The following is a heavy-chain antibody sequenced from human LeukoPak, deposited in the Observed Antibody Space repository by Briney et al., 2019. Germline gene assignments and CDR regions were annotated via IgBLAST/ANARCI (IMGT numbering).Heavy chain of an antibody. CDR2: INPNSGGT. J-gene: IGHJ4*02. CDR1: GYTFTGYY. D-gene: IGHD3-10*01. V-gene: IGHV1-2*02. CDR3: TSSGLAIRGVGVGGEGPYDY. Sequence: ASVKVSCKASGYTFTGYYMHWVRQAPGQGLEWMGWINPNSGGTNYAQKFQGRVTMTRDTSISTAYMELSRLRSDDTAVYYCTSSGLAIRGVGVGGEGPYDYWGQGTLVTVSS.